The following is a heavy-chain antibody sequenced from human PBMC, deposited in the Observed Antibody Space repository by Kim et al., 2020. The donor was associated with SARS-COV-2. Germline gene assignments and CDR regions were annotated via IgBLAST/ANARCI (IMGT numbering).Heavy chain of an antibody. CDR1: GFTFSSYA. D-gene: IGHD3-10*01. CDR2: ISYDGSNK. CDR3: ARDLYYYGSGSYKSLYYY. J-gene: IGHJ6*01. Sequence: LSLTCAASGFTFSSYAMHWVRQAPGKGLEWVAVISYDGSNKYYADSVKGRFTISRDNSKNTLYLQMNSLRAEDTAVYYCARDLYYYGSGSYKSLYYY. V-gene: IGHV3-30*04.